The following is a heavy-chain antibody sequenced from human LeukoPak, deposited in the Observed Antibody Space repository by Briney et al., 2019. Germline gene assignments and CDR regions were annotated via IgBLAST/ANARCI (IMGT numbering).Heavy chain of an antibody. V-gene: IGHV1-18*01. Sequence: ASVKVSCKASGYRFTNYAMNWVRQAPGQGLEWMGWISAYNGNTNYAQKLQGRVTMTTDTSTSTAYMELRSLRSDDTAVYYCARDHNEPLGDFDYWGQGTLVTVSS. D-gene: IGHD1-1*01. CDR1: GYRFTNYA. CDR2: ISAYNGNT. CDR3: ARDHNEPLGDFDY. J-gene: IGHJ4*02.